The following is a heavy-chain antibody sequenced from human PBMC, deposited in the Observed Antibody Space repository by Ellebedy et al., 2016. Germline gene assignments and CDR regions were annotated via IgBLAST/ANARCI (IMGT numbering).Heavy chain of an antibody. CDR3: AGGDFKQLWVFNP. Sequence: SETLSLTXTVSGGSISSYYWSWIRQPAGKGLEWIGRIYTSGSTNYNPSLKSRVTMSVDTSKNQFSLKLSSVTAADTAVYYCAGGDFKQLWVFNPWGQGTLVTVSS. CDR1: GGSISSYY. CDR2: IYTSGST. J-gene: IGHJ5*02. D-gene: IGHD5-18*01. V-gene: IGHV4-4*07.